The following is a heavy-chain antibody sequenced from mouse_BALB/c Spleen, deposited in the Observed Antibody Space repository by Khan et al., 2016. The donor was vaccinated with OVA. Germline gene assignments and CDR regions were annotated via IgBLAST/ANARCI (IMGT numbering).Heavy chain of an antibody. V-gene: IGHV6-6*02. CDR1: GFTFSNYW. CDR2: IRLKSDDTVS. J-gene: IGHJ2*01. CDR3: RILL. Sequence: EVKLEESGGGLVQPGGSMKLSCVASGFTFSNYWMNWVRQSPEKGLEWVAEIRLKSDDTVSHYAVSVKGRFTISRDDSKASVYLQMNNLRAEDTGIYYGRILLWGQGTTLTVSS.